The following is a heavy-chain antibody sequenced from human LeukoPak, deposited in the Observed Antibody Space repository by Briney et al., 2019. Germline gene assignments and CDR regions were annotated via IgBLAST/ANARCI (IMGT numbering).Heavy chain of an antibody. D-gene: IGHD3-10*01. CDR2: ISYDGSNK. J-gene: IGHJ4*02. Sequence: GGSLRLSCAASGFTFSSYGMHWVRQAPGKGLEWVAVISYDGSNKYYADSVKGRFTISRDNAKNSLYLQMNSLRAEDTALYYCAKDMGVEGGFDYWGQGTLVTVSS. V-gene: IGHV3-30*18. CDR1: GFTFSSYG. CDR3: AKDMGVEGGFDY.